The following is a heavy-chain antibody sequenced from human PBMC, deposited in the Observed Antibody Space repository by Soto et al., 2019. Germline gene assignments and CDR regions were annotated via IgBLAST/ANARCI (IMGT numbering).Heavy chain of an antibody. Sequence: QVQLVQSGAEVKKPGASVKVSCKASGYTFTSYGISSVRQAPGQGLEWMGWISAYNGNTNYAQKLQGRVTMTTDTSTSTAYIELRSRRSDETAGYYCARDWDNIVVVPAATRGYYGMDVWGQGTTVTVSS. V-gene: IGHV1-18*01. CDR1: GYTFTSYG. J-gene: IGHJ6*02. CDR3: ARDWDNIVVVPAATRGYYGMDV. D-gene: IGHD2-2*01. CDR2: ISAYNGNT.